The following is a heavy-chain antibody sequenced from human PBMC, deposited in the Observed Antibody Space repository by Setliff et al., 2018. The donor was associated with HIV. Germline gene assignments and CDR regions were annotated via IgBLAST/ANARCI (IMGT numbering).Heavy chain of an antibody. V-gene: IGHV4-61*09. J-gene: IGHJ3*02. CDR1: GGSISSNNYF. D-gene: IGHD6-13*01. CDR3: ARHWYSSSWYHVFDI. CDR2: IYPSGST. Sequence: SETLSLTCTVSGGSISSNNYFWSWIRQPAGKGLEWIGHIYPSGSTNYNPSLKSRVTISVDTSKNQFSLKLSSVTAADTAVYYCARHWYSSSWYHVFDIWGQGTMVTVSS.